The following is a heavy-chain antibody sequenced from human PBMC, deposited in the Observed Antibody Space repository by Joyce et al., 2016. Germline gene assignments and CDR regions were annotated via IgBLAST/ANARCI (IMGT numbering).Heavy chain of an antibody. CDR3: AKHLFENNNKWSFHY. D-gene: IGHD1/OR15-1a*01. CDR2: ISANDGGT. J-gene: IGHJ4*02. V-gene: IGHV3-23*01. Sequence: RLSCVASGFTFSDFAMSWVRQAPGKGLEWVSTISANDGGTFYADSVKGRFTVSRATSQSTLYLQMNIVSGEDTALYYCAKHLFENNNKWSFHYWGQGTLVTVSS. CDR1: GFTFSDFA.